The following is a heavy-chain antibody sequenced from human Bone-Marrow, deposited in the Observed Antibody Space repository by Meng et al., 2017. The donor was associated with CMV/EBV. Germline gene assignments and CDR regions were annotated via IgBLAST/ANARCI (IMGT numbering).Heavy chain of an antibody. CDR1: GFTFSSYG. D-gene: IGHD3-3*01. J-gene: IGHJ6*01. CDR2: IWYDGSNK. Sequence: GGSLRLSCAASGFTFSSYGMHWVRQAPGKGLEWVAVIWYDGSNKYYADSVKGRFTISRDNSKNTLYLQMNSLRAEDTAVYYCAKGGGARDYDFWSGYPYYYYGMDVWGQGTTVTGSS. CDR3: AKGGGARDYDFWSGYPYYYYGMDV. V-gene: IGHV3-33*06.